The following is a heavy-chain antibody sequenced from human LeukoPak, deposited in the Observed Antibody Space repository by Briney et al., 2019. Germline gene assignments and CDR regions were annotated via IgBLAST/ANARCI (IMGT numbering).Heavy chain of an antibody. CDR1: GLIFSHFG. Sequence: QPGGSLRLSCAPSGLIFSHFGMHWVRQAPGKGLEWVAAIQSDGSQEYFADSVKGRSTISRDKSKSTMYLQIDTLRAEDTAVYYCARDSCLIKTCLDYWGQGTLDTVSS. V-gene: IGHV3-33*01. CDR3: ARDSCLIKTCLDY. CDR2: IQSDGSQE. J-gene: IGHJ4*02. D-gene: IGHD3-10*01.